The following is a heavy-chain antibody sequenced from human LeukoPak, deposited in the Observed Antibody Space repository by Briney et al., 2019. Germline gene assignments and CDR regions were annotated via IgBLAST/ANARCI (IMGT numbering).Heavy chain of an antibody. V-gene: IGHV4-59*01. D-gene: IGHD6-19*01. CDR1: SGSISRYY. CDR2: IYYTGST. Sequence: SETLPLTCTVSSGSISRYYWSWIRQPPGKGLDWIGYIYYTGSTYYNPSLKSRISISLDTSKNQFSLKLNSVTAADTAVYYCARKSVAVRDAFDIWGQGTMVTVSS. CDR3: ARKSVAVRDAFDI. J-gene: IGHJ3*02.